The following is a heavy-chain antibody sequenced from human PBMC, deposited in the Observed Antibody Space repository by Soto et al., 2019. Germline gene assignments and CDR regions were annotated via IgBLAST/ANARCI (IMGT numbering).Heavy chain of an antibody. Sequence: SVKVSCKASGGTFSTFGISWVRQAPGQDLEWMGGIIPFFGTARYSQKFEDRITITADESTNTVYMHLRSLTSEDTAIYYCAKSAPMDAGDKYYCYFWGQGALFTVSS. J-gene: IGHJ4*02. CDR2: IIPFFGTA. CDR3: AKSAPMDAGDKYYCYF. V-gene: IGHV1-69*13. D-gene: IGHD4-17*01. CDR1: GGTFSTFG.